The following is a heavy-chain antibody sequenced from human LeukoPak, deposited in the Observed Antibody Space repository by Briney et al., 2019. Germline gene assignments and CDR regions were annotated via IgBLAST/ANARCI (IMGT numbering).Heavy chain of an antibody. J-gene: IGHJ6*02. CDR1: GFTLSSYW. D-gene: IGHD3-10*01. Sequence: PGGSLRLSCAASGFTLSSYWMSWVRQAPGKGLEWLANIKQDGSEKYYVDSVKGRFTISRDNAKNSLYLQMNSLRAEDTAVYYCARDIGGGLNRVLLWFGESHAHGDGMDVWGQGTTVTVSS. CDR2: IKQDGSEK. CDR3: ARDIGGGLNRVLLWFGESHAHGDGMDV. V-gene: IGHV3-7*03.